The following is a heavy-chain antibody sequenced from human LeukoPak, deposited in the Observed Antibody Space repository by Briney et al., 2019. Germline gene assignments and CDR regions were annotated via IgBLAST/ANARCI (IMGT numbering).Heavy chain of an antibody. CDR1: GGSISSSSYY. J-gene: IGHJ4*02. Sequence: SETLSLTCTVSGGSISSSSYYWGWIRQPPGKGLEWIGSIYYSGSTYYNPSLKSRVTISVDTSKNQFSLKLSSVTAADTAVYYCARGRHLGFTMIVVAPGPFDYWGQGTLVTVSS. V-gene: IGHV4-39*07. CDR3: ARGRHLGFTMIVVAPGPFDY. D-gene: IGHD3-22*01. CDR2: IYYSGST.